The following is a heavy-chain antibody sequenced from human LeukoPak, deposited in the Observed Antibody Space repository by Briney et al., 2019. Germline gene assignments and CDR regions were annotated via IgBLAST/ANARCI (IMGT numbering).Heavy chain of an antibody. CDR3: ARAHKLWFGELFWFDP. D-gene: IGHD3-10*01. CDR2: INHSGST. CDR1: GGSFSGYY. V-gene: IGHV4-34*01. Sequence: SETLSLTCAVYGGSFSGYYWSWIRQPPGKGLEWIGEINHSGSTNYNPSLKSRVTISVDTSKNQFSLKLSSVTAADTAVYYCARAHKLWFGELFWFDPWGQGTLVTVSS. J-gene: IGHJ5*02.